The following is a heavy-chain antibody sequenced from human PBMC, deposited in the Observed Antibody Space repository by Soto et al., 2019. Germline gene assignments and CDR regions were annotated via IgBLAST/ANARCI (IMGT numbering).Heavy chain of an antibody. CDR2: ISSSSSTI. CDR1: GFTFSSYS. Sequence: PGGSLRLSCAASGFTFSSYSMNWVRQAPGKGLEWVSYISSSSSTIYYADSVKGRFTISRDNAKNSLYLQMNSLRDEDTAVYYCARDDSSGYYGPNWFDPWGQGTLVTVSS. CDR3: ARDDSSGYYGPNWFDP. D-gene: IGHD3-22*01. V-gene: IGHV3-48*02. J-gene: IGHJ5*02.